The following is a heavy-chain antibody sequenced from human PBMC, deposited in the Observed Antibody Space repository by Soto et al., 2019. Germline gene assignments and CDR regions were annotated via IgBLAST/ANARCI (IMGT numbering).Heavy chain of an antibody. CDR1: GYTFTSYD. CDR2: MNPNSDNT. CDR3: ARVQYILNVPESLDS. Sequence: QVQLVQSGAEVRKPGASVKVSCKASGYTFTSYDINWLRQTTGEGLVWMGWMNPNSDNTIYAPKFQGRVTITRNTSTNTAYMELRSLTSDDTAVYYCARVQYILNVPESLDSWGQGTLVTVSS. V-gene: IGHV1-8*01. J-gene: IGHJ4*02. D-gene: IGHD6-6*01.